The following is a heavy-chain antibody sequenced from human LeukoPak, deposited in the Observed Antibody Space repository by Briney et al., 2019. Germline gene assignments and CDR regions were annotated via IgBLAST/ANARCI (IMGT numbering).Heavy chain of an antibody. CDR1: GFTFSTYS. CDR3: ARSAGGGSYWAFDY. Sequence: HPGGSLRLSCAASGFTFSTYSMNWVRQAPGKGLEWVSYISSSSSSIYYADSVKGRFTISRDNAKNSLYLQMNSLRAEDTAVYYCARSAGGGSYWAFDYWGQGTLVTVSS. CDR2: ISSSSSSI. J-gene: IGHJ4*02. D-gene: IGHD1-26*01. V-gene: IGHV3-48*01.